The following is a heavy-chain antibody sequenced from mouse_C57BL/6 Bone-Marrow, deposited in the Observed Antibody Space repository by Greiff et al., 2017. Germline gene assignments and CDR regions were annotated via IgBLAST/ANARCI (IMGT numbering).Heavy chain of an antibody. J-gene: IGHJ4*01. CDR1: GYTFTNYW. D-gene: IGHD2-1*01. V-gene: IGHV1-63*01. CDR2: IYPGGGYT. Sequence: VQLQQSGAELVRPGTSVKMSCQASGYTFTNYWIGWAKQRPGHGLEWIGDIYPGGGYTNYNEKFKGKATLTADKSSSTAYMQFSSLTSEDSAIYYCARSYYGNYGYAMDYWGQGTSVTVSS. CDR3: ARSYYGNYGYAMDY.